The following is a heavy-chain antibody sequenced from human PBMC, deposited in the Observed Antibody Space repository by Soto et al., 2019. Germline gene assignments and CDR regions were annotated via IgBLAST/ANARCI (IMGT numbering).Heavy chain of an antibody. Sequence: SETLSLTCAVYGGSFSGYYWSWIRQPPGKGLEWIGEIGHSGGTVYNPSLESRVTISGDSSNNQFSLYLEMNSPRAEDTAVYYCARESEDLTSNFDYWGQGTLVTVSS. J-gene: IGHJ4*02. CDR3: ARESEDLTSNFDY. V-gene: IGHV4-34*01. CDR1: GGSFSGYY. CDR2: IGHSGGT.